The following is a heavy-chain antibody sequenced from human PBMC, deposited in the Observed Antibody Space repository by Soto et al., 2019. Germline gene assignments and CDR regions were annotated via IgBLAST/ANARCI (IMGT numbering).Heavy chain of an antibody. Sequence: PGGSLRLSCAASGFTFSSYGMHWVRQAPGKGLEWVAVIWYDGSNKYYADSVKGRFTISRDNSKNTLYLQMNSLRAEDTAVYYCARDPLATVVSSGFDYWGQGTLVTVSS. J-gene: IGHJ4*02. CDR3: ARDPLATVVSSGFDY. V-gene: IGHV3-33*01. CDR2: IWYDGSNK. D-gene: IGHD4-17*01. CDR1: GFTFSSYG.